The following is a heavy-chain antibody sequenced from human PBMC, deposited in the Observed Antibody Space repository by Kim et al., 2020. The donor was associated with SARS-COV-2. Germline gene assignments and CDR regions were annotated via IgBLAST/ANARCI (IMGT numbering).Heavy chain of an antibody. J-gene: IGHJ6*02. CDR1: GFTFSSYE. Sequence: GGSLRLSCAASGFTFSSYEMNWVRQAPGKGLEWVSYISSSGSTIYYADSVKGRFTISRDNAKNTLYLQMNSLRAEDTAVYYCARDRPGITIFGVVIWDPLMDAGGQGTTFTV. V-gene: IGHV3-48*03. D-gene: IGHD3-3*01. CDR3: ARDRPGITIFGVVIWDPLMDA. CDR2: ISSSGSTI.